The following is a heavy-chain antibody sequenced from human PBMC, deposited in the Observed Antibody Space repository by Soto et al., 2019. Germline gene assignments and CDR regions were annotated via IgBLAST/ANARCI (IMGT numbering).Heavy chain of an antibody. CDR2: MYPDDSDI. J-gene: IGHJ3*02. Sequence: VESLKISCKASGYSFSFYWIGWVRQMPGKGLEWMAIMYPDDSDIRYSPSFEAHVTISADKSTSTAFLQWSSLKASDTAMYYCASAYVYDVENSNYYSVAFDIWGKGTLVTVSS. D-gene: IGHD3-22*01. CDR1: GYSFSFYW. CDR3: ASAYVYDVENSNYYSVAFDI. V-gene: IGHV5-51*01.